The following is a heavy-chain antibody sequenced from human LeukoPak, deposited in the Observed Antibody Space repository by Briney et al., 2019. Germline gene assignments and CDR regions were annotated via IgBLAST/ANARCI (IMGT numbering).Heavy chain of an antibody. CDR1: GFTFSSYG. D-gene: IGHD6-19*01. CDR3: AKAPYSSGWPFDY. V-gene: IGHV3-33*06. Sequence: GGSLRLSCAASGFTFSSYGMHWVRQAPGKGLELVAVIWYDGSNKYYADSVKGRFTISRDNSKNTLYLQMNSLRAEDTAVYYCAKAPYSSGWPFDYWGQGTLVTVSS. CDR2: IWYDGSNK. J-gene: IGHJ4*02.